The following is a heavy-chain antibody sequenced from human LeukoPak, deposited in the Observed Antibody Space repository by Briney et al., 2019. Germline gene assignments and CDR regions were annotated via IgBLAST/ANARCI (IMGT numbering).Heavy chain of an antibody. J-gene: IGHJ6*02. CDR2: IDPSDSYI. D-gene: IGHD3-10*01. CDR1: GYSFTSYW. Sequence: GESLQISCQGSGYSFTSYWITWVRQMPGKGLGWMGRIDPSDSYIDYSPSFQGHVTISADKSISTAYLQWSSLKASDTAMYYCAKTGDPYYGSGSYGMDVWGQGTTVTVSS. CDR3: AKTGDPYYGSGSYGMDV. V-gene: IGHV5-10-1*01.